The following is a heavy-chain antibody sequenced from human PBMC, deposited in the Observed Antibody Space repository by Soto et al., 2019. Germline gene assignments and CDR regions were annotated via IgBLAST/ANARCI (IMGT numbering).Heavy chain of an antibody. D-gene: IGHD4-17*01. Sequence: PGGSLRLSCAASGFTFSDYYMSWIRQAPGKGLEWVSYISSSGSTIYYADSVKGRFTISRDNAKNSLYLQMNSLRAEDTAVYYCARVVTVTVWYFDLWGRGTLVTVSS. V-gene: IGHV3-11*01. CDR3: ARVVTVTVWYFDL. CDR1: GFTFSDYY. J-gene: IGHJ2*01. CDR2: ISSSGSTI.